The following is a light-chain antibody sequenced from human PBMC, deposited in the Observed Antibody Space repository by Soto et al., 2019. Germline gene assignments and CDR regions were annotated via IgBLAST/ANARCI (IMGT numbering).Light chain of an antibody. Sequence: QSALTQPASVSGSPGQSITISCTGTSSDVGSHNLVSWYQQHPGQAPKLMIYEVSKRPLGVSALFSASKSGNTASLTISGLQAGDEADYYCCSYGGSRAVFGGGTQLTVL. CDR3: CSYGGSRAV. V-gene: IGLV2-23*02. CDR2: EVS. CDR1: SSDVGSHNL. J-gene: IGLJ7*01.